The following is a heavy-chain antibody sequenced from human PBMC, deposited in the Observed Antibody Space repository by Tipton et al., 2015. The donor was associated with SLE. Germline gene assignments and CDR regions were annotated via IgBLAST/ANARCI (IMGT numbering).Heavy chain of an antibody. Sequence: TLSLTCSVSGDSINKGGYHWNWIRQPAGMGLEWIGRMDTSGGTFYNPSLESRVSISLDSSKNQFSLRLTSVTAADTAVYYCARDRYYGSGRFDYWGQGILVTVSS. D-gene: IGHD3-10*01. CDR1: GDSINKGGYH. J-gene: IGHJ4*02. CDR3: ARDRYYGSGRFDY. V-gene: IGHV4-61*02. CDR2: MDTSGGT.